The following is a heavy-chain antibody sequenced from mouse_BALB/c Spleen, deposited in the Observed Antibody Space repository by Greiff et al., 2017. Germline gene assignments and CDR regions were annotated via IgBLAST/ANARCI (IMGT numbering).Heavy chain of an antibody. Sequence: EVMLVESGGGLVKPGGSLKLSCAASGFTFSSYAMSWVRQSPEKRLEWVAEISSGGSYTYYPDTVTGRFTISRDNAKNTLYLEMSSLRSEDTAMYYCARLYGNHGGFAYWGQGTLVTVSA. CDR1: GFTFSSYA. V-gene: IGHV5-9-4*01. D-gene: IGHD2-1*01. CDR2: ISSGGSYT. CDR3: ARLYGNHGGFAY. J-gene: IGHJ3*01.